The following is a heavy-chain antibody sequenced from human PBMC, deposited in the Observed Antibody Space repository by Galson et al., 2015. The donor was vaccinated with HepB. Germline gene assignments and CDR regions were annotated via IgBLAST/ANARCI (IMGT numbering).Heavy chain of an antibody. J-gene: IGHJ6*02. CDR3: TTEGRRYCSSTSCYGYYYSYYGRDV. Sequence: SLRLSCAASGFTFSNAWMSWVRQAPGKGLEWVGRIKSKTDGGTTDYAAPVKVRFTISRDDSKNTLYLQMNSWETEDTALYYCTTEGRRYCSSTSCYGYYYSYYGRDVWGPGTTVTASS. V-gene: IGHV3-15*01. CDR2: IKSKTDGGTT. CDR1: GFTFSNAW. D-gene: IGHD2-2*01.